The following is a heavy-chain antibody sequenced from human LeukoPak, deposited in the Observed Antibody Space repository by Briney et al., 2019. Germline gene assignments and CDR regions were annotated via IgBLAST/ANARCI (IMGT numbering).Heavy chain of an antibody. Sequence: GGSLRLSCAASGFTFSSYAMHWVRQAPGKGLEWVAVISYDGSNKYYADSVKGRFTISRDNSKNTLYLQMNSLRAEDTAVYYCARESGDSSGTIDYWGQGTPVTVSS. CDR1: GFTFSSYA. CDR2: ISYDGSNK. D-gene: IGHD3-22*01. J-gene: IGHJ4*02. V-gene: IGHV3-30-3*01. CDR3: ARESGDSSGTIDY.